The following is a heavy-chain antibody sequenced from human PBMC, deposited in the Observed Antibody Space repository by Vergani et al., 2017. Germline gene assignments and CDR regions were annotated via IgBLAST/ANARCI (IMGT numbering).Heavy chain of an antibody. V-gene: IGHV1-69*01. CDR1: GGTFSSYA. CDR3: AIGLVGATSVGYVDGYFDV. J-gene: IGHJ6*03. CDR2: IIPIFGTA. Sequence: QVQLVQSGAEVKKPGSSVKVSCKASGGTFSSYAISWVRQAPGQGLEWMGGIIPIFGTANYAQKFQGRVTITADESTSTACMELSSLVSEDTADYYCAIGLVGATSVGYVDGYFDVWGKGTTVTVS. D-gene: IGHD1-26*01.